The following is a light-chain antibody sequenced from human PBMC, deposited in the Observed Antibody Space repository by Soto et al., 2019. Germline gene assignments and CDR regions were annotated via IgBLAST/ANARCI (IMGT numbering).Light chain of an antibody. J-gene: IGKJ2*01. V-gene: IGKV3-20*01. CDR3: QQYGSSPPYT. Sequence: EVVLTQSPGTLSLSPGERATLSCRASQSVSNNYFAWYQQKPGQAPRRLIFGSSDRATGIPDRFSGSGSWTDVNLTISRLEPEDFAVYYCQQYGSSPPYTFGQGTKLEIK. CDR2: GSS. CDR1: QSVSNNY.